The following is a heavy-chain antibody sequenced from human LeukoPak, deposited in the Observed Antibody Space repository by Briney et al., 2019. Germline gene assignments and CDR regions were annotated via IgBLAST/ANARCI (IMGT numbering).Heavy chain of an antibody. CDR1: GFTFTNYA. CDR3: ARAPRKFRGIIVTPLYYFDY. CDR2: ISGSAENT. J-gene: IGHJ4*02. Sequence: GGTLRLSCATSGFTFTNYAMTWVRQAPGKGLEWVSTISGSAENTYYADSVKGRFTISRDNSKNTLYLQMNSLRAEDTAIYYCARAPRKFRGIIVTPLYYFDYWGQGALVTVSS. V-gene: IGHV3-23*01. D-gene: IGHD3-10*01.